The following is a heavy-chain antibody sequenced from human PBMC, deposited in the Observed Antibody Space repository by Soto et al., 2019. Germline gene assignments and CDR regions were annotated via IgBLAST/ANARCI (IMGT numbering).Heavy chain of an antibody. Sequence: GGSLRLSCGASGFTFSSYAMSWVRQAPGKGLEWVSAISGSGGSTYYADSVKGRFTISRDNSKNTLYLQMNSLRAEDTAVYYCAKDRSQWLVPRAPFDYWGQGTLVTV. D-gene: IGHD6-19*01. CDR2: ISGSGGST. J-gene: IGHJ4*02. V-gene: IGHV3-23*01. CDR1: GFTFSSYA. CDR3: AKDRSQWLVPRAPFDY.